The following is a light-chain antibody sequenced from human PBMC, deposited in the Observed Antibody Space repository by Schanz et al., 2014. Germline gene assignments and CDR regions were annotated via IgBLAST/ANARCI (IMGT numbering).Light chain of an antibody. Sequence: QSALTQPRSVSGSPGQSVTISCTGTSSDVGGYNYVSWYQQYPGKAPKVMIYDVHKRPSGVPDRFSGSKSGNTASLTISGLQAEDEANYYCCSYAGTYTWVFGGGTKLTVL. J-gene: IGLJ3*02. V-gene: IGLV2-11*01. CDR1: SSDVGGYNY. CDR3: CSYAGTYTWV. CDR2: DVH.